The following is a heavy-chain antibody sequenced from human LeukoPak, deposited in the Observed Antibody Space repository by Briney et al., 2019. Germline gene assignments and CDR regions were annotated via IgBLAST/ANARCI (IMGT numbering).Heavy chain of an antibody. V-gene: IGHV4-61*02. J-gene: IGHJ5*02. CDR2: IYTSGST. D-gene: IGHD3-10*01. Sequence: SETLSLTCTVSGGSISSGSYFWSWIRQPAGKGLEWIGRIYTSGSTNYSPSLKSRVTISVDTSRNQFSLNLTSVTAADTAVYYCARHFAPEAWFQAPWGQGTLVTVSS. CDR1: GGSISSGSYF. CDR3: ARHFAPEAWFQAP.